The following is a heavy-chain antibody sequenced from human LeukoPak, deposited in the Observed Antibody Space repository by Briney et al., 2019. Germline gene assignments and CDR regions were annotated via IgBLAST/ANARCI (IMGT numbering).Heavy chain of an antibody. J-gene: IGHJ4*02. CDR1: GFTFSSYA. CDR3: AKETYSSGWYPYFDY. V-gene: IGHV3-23*01. CDR2: ISGSGGST. Sequence: PGGSLRLSCVASGFTFSSYAMSWVRQAPGKGLEWVSGISGSGGSTYYADSVKDRFTISRDNSKNTLFLQMNSLRAEDTAVYYCAKETYSSGWYPYFDYWGQGTLVTVPS. D-gene: IGHD6-19*01.